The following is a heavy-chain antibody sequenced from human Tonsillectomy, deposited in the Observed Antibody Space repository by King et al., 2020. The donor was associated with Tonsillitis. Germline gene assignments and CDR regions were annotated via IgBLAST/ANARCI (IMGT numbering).Heavy chain of an antibody. V-gene: IGHV1-18*04. Sequence: QLVQSGAEVKKPGASVKVSCKASGYTFTSHGISWVRQAPGQGLEWMGWISAYNGNTNYAQKFQDRVTVTTDTSTSTAYMEVRSLRSDDTAVYYCARDGGRAWGIAQAGDGMDVWGQGTTVTVSS. J-gene: IGHJ6*02. CDR2: ISAYNGNT. CDR3: ARDGGRAWGIAQAGDGMDV. D-gene: IGHD6-13*01. CDR1: GYTFTSHG.